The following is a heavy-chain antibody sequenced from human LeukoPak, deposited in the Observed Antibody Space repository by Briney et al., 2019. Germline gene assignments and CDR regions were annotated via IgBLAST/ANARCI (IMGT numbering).Heavy chain of an antibody. CDR2: ISSSSSYT. D-gene: IGHD3-3*01. V-gene: IGHV3-48*04. CDR3: ARLSEWYDY. CDR1: GFTFPSYW. J-gene: IGHJ4*02. Sequence: QAGGSLRLSCVASGFTFPSYWMSWVRQAPGKGPEWVSYISSSSSYTNYADSVKGRFTISRDNAKNSLYLQMNSLRAEDTAVYYCARLSEWYDYWGQGTLVTVSS.